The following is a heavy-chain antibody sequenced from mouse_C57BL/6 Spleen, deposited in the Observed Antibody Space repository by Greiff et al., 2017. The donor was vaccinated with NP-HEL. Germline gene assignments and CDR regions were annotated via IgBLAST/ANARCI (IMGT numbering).Heavy chain of an antibody. Sequence: QVQLQQPGAELVKPGASVKLSCKASGYTFNSYWMHWVKQRPGRGLEWIGRIDPNSGGTKYNEKLKSKATLTADKPSSTAYMQLSSLTSEASAVYYCARRYYGSSLYYAMDYWGQGTSVTVSS. D-gene: IGHD1-1*01. V-gene: IGHV1-72*01. CDR2: IDPNSGGT. J-gene: IGHJ4*01. CDR3: ARRYYGSSLYYAMDY. CDR1: GYTFNSYW.